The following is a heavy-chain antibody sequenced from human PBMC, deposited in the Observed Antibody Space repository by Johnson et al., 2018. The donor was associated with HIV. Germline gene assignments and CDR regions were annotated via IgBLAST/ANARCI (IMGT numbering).Heavy chain of an antibody. CDR2: IRYDGSDK. Sequence: QVQLVESGGGVVQPGRSLRLSCAGSGFTFSSYGMHWVRQAPGKGLEWVSFIRYDGSDKHYADSVKGRFTISRDNSKNTVYLQTNSLRAEDTAVYYCARGQTAYSGYDVPLDIWGQGTMVTVSS. D-gene: IGHD5-12*01. J-gene: IGHJ3*02. CDR3: ARGQTAYSGYDVPLDI. V-gene: IGHV3-30*02. CDR1: GFTFSSYG.